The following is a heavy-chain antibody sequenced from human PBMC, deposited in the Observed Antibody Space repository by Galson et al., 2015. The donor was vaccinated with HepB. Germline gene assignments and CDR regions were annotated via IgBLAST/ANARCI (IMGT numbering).Heavy chain of an antibody. V-gene: IGHV3-15*01. CDR3: TTDWTDIVVVVAATLGGRHQLDY. D-gene: IGHD2-15*01. J-gene: IGHJ4*02. CDR2: IKSKTDGGTT. CDR1: GFTFSNAW. Sequence: SLRLSCAASGFTFSNAWMSWVRPAPGKGLEWVGRIKSKTDGGTTDYAAPVKGRFTISRDDSKNTLYLQMNSLKTEDTAVYYCTTDWTDIVVVVAATLGGRHQLDYWGQGTLVTVSS.